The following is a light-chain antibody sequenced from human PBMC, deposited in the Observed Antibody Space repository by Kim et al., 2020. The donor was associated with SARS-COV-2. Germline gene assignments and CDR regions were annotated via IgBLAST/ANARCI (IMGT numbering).Light chain of an antibody. Sequence: SYELTQDPAVSVALGQTVRITCQGDSLRSYYASWYQQKPGQAPLLVIYGKNNRPSGIPDRFSGSSSGNTASLTITGAQAEGEADYYCKSRDSSGKVVFGGGTQLTV. J-gene: IGLJ2*01. CDR3: KSRDSSGKVV. V-gene: IGLV3-19*01. CDR2: GKN. CDR1: SLRSYY.